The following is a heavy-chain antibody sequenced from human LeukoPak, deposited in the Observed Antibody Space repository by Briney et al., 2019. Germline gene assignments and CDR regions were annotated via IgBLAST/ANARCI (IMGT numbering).Heavy chain of an antibody. Sequence: QPGGSLRLSCAASGFTFSSYAMSWVRQAPGKGLEWVSYISSSGKTIYYADSVKGRFTISRDNARNSLYLQMNSLRAEDTAVYYCARRKRDCSGGSCYSRFDYWGQGTLVTVSS. J-gene: IGHJ4*02. CDR2: ISSSGKTI. CDR1: GFTFSSYA. CDR3: ARRKRDCSGGSCYSRFDY. V-gene: IGHV3-48*04. D-gene: IGHD2-15*01.